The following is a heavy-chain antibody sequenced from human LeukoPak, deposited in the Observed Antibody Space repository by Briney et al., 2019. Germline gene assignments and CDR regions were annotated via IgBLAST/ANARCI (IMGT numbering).Heavy chain of an antibody. CDR2: IIPIFGTA. V-gene: IGHV1-69*05. J-gene: IGHJ4*02. CDR3: AANYYDSSGFDY. D-gene: IGHD3-22*01. Sequence: GSSVKVSCKASGGTFSSYAISWVRQAPGQGLEWMGGIIPIFGTANYAQRFQGRVTITTDESTSTAYMELSSLRSEDTAVYYCAANYYDSSGFDYWGQGTLVTVSS. CDR1: GGTFSSYA.